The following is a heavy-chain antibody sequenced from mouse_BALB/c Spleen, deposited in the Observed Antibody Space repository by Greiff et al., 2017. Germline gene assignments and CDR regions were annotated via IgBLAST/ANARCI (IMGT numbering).Heavy chain of an antibody. CDR3: ARASDGYYPYFDV. V-gene: IGHV2-9*02. D-gene: IGHD2-3*01. J-gene: IGHJ1*01. CDR2: IWAGGST. Sequence: VKLVESGPGLVAPSQSLSITCTVSGFSLTSYGVHWVRQPPGKGLEWLGVIWAGGSTNYNSALMSRLSISKDNSKSQVFLKMNSLQTDDTAMYYCARASDGYYPYFDVWGAGTTVTVSS. CDR1: GFSLTSYG.